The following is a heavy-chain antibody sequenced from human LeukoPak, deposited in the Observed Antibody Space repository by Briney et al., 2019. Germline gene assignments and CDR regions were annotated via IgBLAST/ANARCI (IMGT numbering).Heavy chain of an antibody. CDR2: IYPGDSDT. Sequence: GESLKISCKASGYTFTSYWIGWVRQMPGKGLEWMGIIYPGDSDTTYSPSFQGQATISADNSISTAYLQWSSLKASDTAMYYCARRTSTMGDYWGQGTLVSVSS. CDR1: GYTFTSYW. CDR3: ARRTSTMGDY. J-gene: IGHJ4*02. D-gene: IGHD5/OR15-5a*01. V-gene: IGHV5-51*01.